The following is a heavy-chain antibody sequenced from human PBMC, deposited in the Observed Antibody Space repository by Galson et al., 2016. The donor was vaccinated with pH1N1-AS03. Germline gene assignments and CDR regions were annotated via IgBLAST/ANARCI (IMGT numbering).Heavy chain of an antibody. CDR3: AKDKGLGGGSCYQY. J-gene: IGHJ4*02. CDR1: GFTFIGYW. CDR2: IKQDGSEK. D-gene: IGHD2-15*01. Sequence: SLRLSCAASGFTFIGYWLSWVRQVPGKGLEWAANIKQDGSEKEYVDSVKGRFTISRDNAKNSVYLQMNSLRAEDTAVYYCAKDKGLGGGSCYQYWGQGTLVTVPS. V-gene: IGHV3-7*01.